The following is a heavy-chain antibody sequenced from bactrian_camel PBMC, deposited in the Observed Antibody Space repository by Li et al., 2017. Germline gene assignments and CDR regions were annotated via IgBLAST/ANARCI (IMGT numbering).Heavy chain of an antibody. J-gene: IGHJ4*01. V-gene: IGHV3S36*01. CDR2: IDSGGSTT. D-gene: IGHD7*01. CDR3: ARGTDNWFWELPT. Sequence: DVQLVESGGGSVQARGSLRLSCAAASGYSPVTLCMGWFRQAPGKGREWVASIDSGGSTTYYADSVKGRFTASRDNAQNSVYLQMNSLKPDDTAVYYCARGTDNWFWELPTGARGPRSPSP. CDR1: GYSPVTLC.